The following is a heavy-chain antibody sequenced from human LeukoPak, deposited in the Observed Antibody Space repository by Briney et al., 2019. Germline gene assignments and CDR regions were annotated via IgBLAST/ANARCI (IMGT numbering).Heavy chain of an antibody. CDR1: GGSFSDYY. V-gene: IGHV4-34*01. CDR3: ARGQYYGSGRYYYYYMDV. J-gene: IGHJ6*03. D-gene: IGHD3-10*01. Sequence: SETLSLTCAVYGGSFSDYYWSWIRQPPGKGLEWIGNIYYSGSTYYNASLKSRVTISVDTSKNHFSLKLSSVTAADTAVYYCARGQYYGSGRYYYYYMDVWGKGTTVTVSS. CDR2: IYYSGST.